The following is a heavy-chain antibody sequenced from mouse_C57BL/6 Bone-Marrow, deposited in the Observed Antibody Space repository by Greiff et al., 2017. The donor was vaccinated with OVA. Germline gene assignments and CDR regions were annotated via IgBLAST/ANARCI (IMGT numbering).Heavy chain of an antibody. V-gene: IGHV1-80*01. CDR2: IYPGDGDT. J-gene: IGHJ4*01. CDR1: GYAFSSYW. D-gene: IGHD3-2*02. Sequence: QVQLQQSGAELVKPGASVKISCKASGYAFSSYWMNWVKQRPGKGLEWIGQIYPGDGDTNYNGKFKGKATLTADKSSSTAYMQLSSLTSEDSAVYFCATPDSSGYVDYYAMDYWGQGTSVTVSS. CDR3: ATPDSSGYVDYYAMDY.